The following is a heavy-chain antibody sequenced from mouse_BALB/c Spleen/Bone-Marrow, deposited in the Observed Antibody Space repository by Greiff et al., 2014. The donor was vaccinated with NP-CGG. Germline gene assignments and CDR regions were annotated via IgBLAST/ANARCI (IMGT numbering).Heavy chain of an antibody. CDR3: ARDNYYDYDGFAY. CDR2: INSNGGST. V-gene: IGHV5-6-3*01. Sequence: EVQVVESGGGLVQPGGSLKISCAASGFTFSSYGMSWVRQTPDERLDLVATINSNGGSTYYPDSVKGRFTISRDNAKNTLYLQMSSLKSEDTAMYYCARDNYYDYDGFAYWGQGTLVTVSA. D-gene: IGHD2-4*01. J-gene: IGHJ3*01. CDR1: GFTFSSYG.